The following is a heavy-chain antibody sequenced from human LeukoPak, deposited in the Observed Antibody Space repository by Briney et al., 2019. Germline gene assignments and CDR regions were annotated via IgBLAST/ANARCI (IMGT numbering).Heavy chain of an antibody. CDR3: ARDCGGDCHDAFDI. D-gene: IGHD2-21*02. CDR1: GFTFSSYS. V-gene: IGHV3-21*01. CDR2: ISSSSSYI. Sequence: PGGSLRLSCAASGFTFSSYSMNWVRQAPGKGLEWVSSISSSSSYIYYADSVKGRFTISRDNVKNSLYLQMNSLRAEDTAVYYCARDCGGDCHDAFDIWGQGTMVTVSS. J-gene: IGHJ3*02.